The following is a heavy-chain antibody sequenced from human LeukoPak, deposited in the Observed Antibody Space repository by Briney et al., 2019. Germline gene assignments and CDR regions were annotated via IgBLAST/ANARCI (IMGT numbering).Heavy chain of an antibody. CDR1: GGSISSSSYY. D-gene: IGHD1-1*01. J-gene: IGHJ4*02. V-gene: IGHV4-39*07. CDR2: IYYSGST. Sequence: PSETLSLTCTVSGGSISSSSYYWGWIRQPPGKGLEWIGSIYYSGSTYYNPSLKSRVTISVDTSKNQFSLKLSSVTAADTAVYYCARVDWNDGGVVDYWGQGTLVTVSS. CDR3: ARVDWNDGGVVDY.